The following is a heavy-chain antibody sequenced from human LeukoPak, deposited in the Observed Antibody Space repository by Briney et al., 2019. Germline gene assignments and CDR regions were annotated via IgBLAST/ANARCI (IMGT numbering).Heavy chain of an antibody. J-gene: IGHJ3*02. CDR2: TYYRSKWYN. D-gene: IGHD1-26*01. CDR3: AGTNSGNLEI. Sequence: SQTLSLTCAISGDSVSSNSAGWNWVRQSPSRGLEWLGRTYYRSKWYNEYAVSVKSRITINPDTSKNQFSLQLNSVTPEDTAVYYCAGTNSGNLEIWGQGTMVTVSS. CDR1: GDSVSSNSAG. V-gene: IGHV6-1*01.